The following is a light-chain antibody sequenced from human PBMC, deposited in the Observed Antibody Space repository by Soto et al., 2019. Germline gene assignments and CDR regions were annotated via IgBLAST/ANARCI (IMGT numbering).Light chain of an antibody. J-gene: IGKJ5*01. CDR2: ASS. CDR3: QLYGISPH. Sequence: DIQMTQSPSTLSASVGDRVTITCRASQSIRSELAWYQQKPGKAPKLLIYASSNRATGIPDRFSGSASGTDFTLTINRLEPEDFAVYYCQLYGISPHFGQGTRLEIK. V-gene: IGKV1-5*01. CDR1: QSIRSE.